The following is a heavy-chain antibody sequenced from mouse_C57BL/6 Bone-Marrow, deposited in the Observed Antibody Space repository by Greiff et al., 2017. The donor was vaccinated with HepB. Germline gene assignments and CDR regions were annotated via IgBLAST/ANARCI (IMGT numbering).Heavy chain of an antibody. CDR3: AREAYYSNFYYAMDY. Sequence: DVKLVESGRDLFKPGGSLKLSCAASGFTFSSYGTSWVRHSPDKRLEWVATISSGGSYTYYPDSVKGRFTIARDNAKNTLYLQMSSLKSEDTAMYYCAREAYYSNFYYAMDYWGQGTSVTVSS. J-gene: IGHJ4*01. D-gene: IGHD2-5*01. CDR1: GFTFSSYG. V-gene: IGHV5-6*02. CDR2: ISSGGSYT.